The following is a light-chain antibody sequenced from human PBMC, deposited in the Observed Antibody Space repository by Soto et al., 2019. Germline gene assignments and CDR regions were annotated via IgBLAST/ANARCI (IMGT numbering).Light chain of an antibody. CDR1: SSDVGTYHY. J-gene: IGLJ1*01. CDR3: CSYAGSPRYV. V-gene: IGLV2-11*01. Sequence: QSALTQPRSVSGSLGQSVTISCTGTSSDVGTYHYVSWYQQHPGNAPKVMSYDVSERPSGGPDRFSGSKSGNTASLTISGLQAEDEADYYCCSYAGSPRYVLGTGTKVTVL. CDR2: DVS.